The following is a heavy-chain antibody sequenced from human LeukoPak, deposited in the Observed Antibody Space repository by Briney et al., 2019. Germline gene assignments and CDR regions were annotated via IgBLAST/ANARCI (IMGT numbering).Heavy chain of an antibody. Sequence: GGSLRLSCAASGFTFSSYEMNWVRQAPGKGLEWVSYISSSGSTIYYADSVKGRFTISRDNAKNSLYLQMNSLRAEDTAVYYCARLRYCSSTSCRYFDYWGQGTLVTVSS. D-gene: IGHD2-2*01. CDR1: GFTFSSYE. CDR3: ARLRYCSSTSCRYFDY. CDR2: ISSSGSTI. V-gene: IGHV3-48*03. J-gene: IGHJ4*02.